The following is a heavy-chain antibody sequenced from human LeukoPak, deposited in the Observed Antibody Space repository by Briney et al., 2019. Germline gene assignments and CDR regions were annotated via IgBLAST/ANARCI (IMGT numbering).Heavy chain of an antibody. CDR1: GFTFDDYG. CDR3: ARDGAPYSSGWYSVDY. D-gene: IGHD6-19*01. J-gene: IGHJ4*02. CDR2: INWNGGST. Sequence: PGGSVRLSCAASGFTFDDYGMSWVRQAPGKGLEWVSGINWNGGSTGYADSVKGRFTISRDNAKNSLYLQMNSLRAEDTALYYCARDGAPYSSGWYSVDYWGQGTLVTVSS. V-gene: IGHV3-20*04.